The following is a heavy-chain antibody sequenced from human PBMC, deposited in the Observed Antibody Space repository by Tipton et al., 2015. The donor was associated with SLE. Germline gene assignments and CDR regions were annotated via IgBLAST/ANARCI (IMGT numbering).Heavy chain of an antibody. CDR2: IFYTGGT. J-gene: IGHJ4*02. Sequence: GLVKPSETLSLTCIVSGGSITGYYWSWIRQPPGKGLEWIGHIFYTGGTNYHPSLKSRVAMSIDTSKNQFSLKLTSVTAADTAVYYCATSSKGVGDPHYFDYWGQGTRVAVSS. V-gene: IGHV4-59*01. CDR1: GGSITGYY. D-gene: IGHD3-3*01. CDR3: ATSSKGVGDPHYFDY.